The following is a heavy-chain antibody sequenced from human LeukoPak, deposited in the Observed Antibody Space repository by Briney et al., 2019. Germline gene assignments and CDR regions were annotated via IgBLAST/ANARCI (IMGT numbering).Heavy chain of an antibody. D-gene: IGHD6-19*01. CDR2: IIPIFGTA. CDR3: ARDIAVAGGSHNYYYGMDV. V-gene: IGHV1-69*13. Sequence: SVKVSCKASGGTFSIYAISWVRQAPGQGLEWMGGIIPIFGTANYAQKFQGRVTITADESTSTAYMELSSLRSEDTAVYYCARDIAVAGGSHNYYYGMDVWGQGTTVTVSS. J-gene: IGHJ6*02. CDR1: GGTFSIYA.